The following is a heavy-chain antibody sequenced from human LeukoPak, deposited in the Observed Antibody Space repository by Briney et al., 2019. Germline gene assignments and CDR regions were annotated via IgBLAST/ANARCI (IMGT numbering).Heavy chain of an antibody. V-gene: IGHV3-23*01. Sequence: GGSLRLSCAASGFTFSSYAMSWVRQAPGKGLEWVSAISGSGGSTYYADSVKGRFTISRDNSKNTLYLQMNSLRAEDTAVYYCAKDFPSNYFDSRGYWRYWGQGTLVTVSS. D-gene: IGHD3-22*01. CDR1: GFTFSSYA. CDR2: ISGSGGST. J-gene: IGHJ4*02. CDR3: AKDFPSNYFDSRGYWRY.